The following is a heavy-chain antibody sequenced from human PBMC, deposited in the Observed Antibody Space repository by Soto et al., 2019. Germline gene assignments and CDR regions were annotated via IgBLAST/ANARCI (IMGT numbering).Heavy chain of an antibody. V-gene: IGHV3-72*01. CDR3: VRDSGRGFYFDY. CDR1: GFTFSDHY. Sequence: EVQLVESGGGLVQPGGSLRLSCAASGFTFSDHYMDWVRQAPGKGLEWVGRIRNRPNSYTTQSAASVKGRFAVLRDDSENLVYLQMNDLKTADTAVYYCVRDSGRGFYFDYWGQGAQVTVSS. J-gene: IGHJ4*02. CDR2: IRNRPNSYTT. D-gene: IGHD3-10*01.